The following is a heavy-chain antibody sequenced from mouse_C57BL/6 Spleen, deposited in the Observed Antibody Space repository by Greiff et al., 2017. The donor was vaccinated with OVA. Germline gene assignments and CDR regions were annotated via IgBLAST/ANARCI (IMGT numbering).Heavy chain of an antibody. CDR3: ARNGGSFDY. CDR2: IDPSDSYT. D-gene: IGHD1-1*01. Sequence: QVQLQQPGAELVMPGASVKLSCKASGYTFTSYWMHWVKQRPGQGLEWIGEIDPSDSYTNYNQKFKGKSTLTVDKSSSTAYMQLSSLTSEDSAVYYCARNGGSFDYWGQGTTLTVSS. V-gene: IGHV1-69*01. J-gene: IGHJ2*01. CDR1: GYTFTSYW.